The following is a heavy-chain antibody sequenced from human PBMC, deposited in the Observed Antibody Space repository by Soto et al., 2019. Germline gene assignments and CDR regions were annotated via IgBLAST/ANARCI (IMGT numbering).Heavy chain of an antibody. CDR3: AKSPVRYFDWLSADY. CDR1: GFTFSSYA. J-gene: IGHJ4*02. Sequence: GGSLRLSCAASGFTFSSYAMSWVRQAPGKGLEWVSAISGSGGSTYYADSVKGRFTISRDNSKNTLYLQMNSLRAEDTAVYYCAKSPVRYFDWLSADYWGQGTLVTVSS. CDR2: ISGSGGST. V-gene: IGHV3-23*01. D-gene: IGHD3-9*01.